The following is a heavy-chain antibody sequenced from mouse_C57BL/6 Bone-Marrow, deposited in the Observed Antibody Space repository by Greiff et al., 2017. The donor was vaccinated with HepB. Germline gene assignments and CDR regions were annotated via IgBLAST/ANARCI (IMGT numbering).Heavy chain of an antibody. D-gene: IGHD1-1*01. V-gene: IGHV1-55*01. Sequence: VQLQQPGAELVKPGASVKMSCKASGYTFTSYWITWVKQRPGQGLEWIGDIYPGSGGTNYNEKFKSKATLTEDTSSSTAYMQLSSLTSEDSAVYYGARLEAISTGVASRYFDVWGKGTTVTVSS. CDR2: IYPGSGGT. CDR3: ARLEAISTGVASRYFDV. CDR1: GYTFTSYW. J-gene: IGHJ1*03.